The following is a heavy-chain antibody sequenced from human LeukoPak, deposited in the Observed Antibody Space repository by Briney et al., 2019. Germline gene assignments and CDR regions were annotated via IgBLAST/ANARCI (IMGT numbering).Heavy chain of an antibody. J-gene: IGHJ4*02. D-gene: IGHD5-18*01. V-gene: IGHV1-69*06. Sequence: SVKVSCKASGGTFSSYAISWVRQAPGQGLEWMGGIIPIFGTANYARKFQGRVTITADKSTSTAYMELSSLRSEDTAVYYCARDLGYSYGLYYFDYWGQGTLVTVSS. CDR2: IIPIFGTA. CDR1: GGTFSSYA. CDR3: ARDLGYSYGLYYFDY.